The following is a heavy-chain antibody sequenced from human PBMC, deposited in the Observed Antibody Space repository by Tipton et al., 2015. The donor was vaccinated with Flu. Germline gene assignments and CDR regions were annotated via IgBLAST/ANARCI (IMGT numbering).Heavy chain of an antibody. V-gene: IGHV4-39*07. Sequence: TLSLTCTVSGGSISSSSYHWGWIRQPPGMGLEWIGSVHYSGSTYQNPSLESRVTISVDTSKNQFSLKLSSVTAADTAVYYCARLSLSFNAFDIWGQGTTVIVSS. J-gene: IGHJ3*02. CDR1: GGSISSSSYH. CDR3: ARLSLSFNAFDI. D-gene: IGHD2/OR15-2a*01. CDR2: VHYSGST.